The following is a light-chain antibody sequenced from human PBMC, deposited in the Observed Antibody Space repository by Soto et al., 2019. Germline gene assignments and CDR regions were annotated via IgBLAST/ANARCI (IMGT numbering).Light chain of an antibody. CDR3: LLSYGGKLGV. CDR1: TGAVTSGYY. CDR2: STK. Sequence: QAVVTQEPSLTVSPGGTVTLTCATSTGAVTSGYYPNWFQQKPGRAPRALIYSTKNKYSWTPARFSGSLLGGKAALTLSGVQPEDEADYYCLLSYGGKLGVFGGGTKVTVL. V-gene: IGLV7-43*01. J-gene: IGLJ2*01.